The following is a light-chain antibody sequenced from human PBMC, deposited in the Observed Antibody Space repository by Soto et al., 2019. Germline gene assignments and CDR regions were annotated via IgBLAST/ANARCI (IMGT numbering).Light chain of an antibody. CDR2: DAS. J-gene: IGKJ5*01. V-gene: IGKV3-11*01. CDR3: QQRSNWPPV. Sequence: EIVLTQSPATLSLSPGERATLSCRASQSVSSYLAWYQQKPGQAPRLLIYDASNRATGIPARFSGSGSGTDFPLTINSLEPENFSIFFCQQRSNWPPVFGQGTRLEIK. CDR1: QSVSSY.